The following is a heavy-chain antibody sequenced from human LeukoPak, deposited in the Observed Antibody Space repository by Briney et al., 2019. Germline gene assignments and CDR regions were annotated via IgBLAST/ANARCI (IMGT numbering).Heavy chain of an antibody. V-gene: IGHV3-30*18. D-gene: IGHD2/OR15-2a*01. CDR3: ANFYTGVDY. J-gene: IGHJ4*02. Sequence: GGSLRLSCAASGFTFSSYGMYWVRQAPGKGLEWVAVISYDGSNKYYADSVKGRFTISRDNSKNTLYLQMNSLRAEDTAVYYCANFYTGVDYWGQGTLVTVSS. CDR1: GFTFSSYG. CDR2: ISYDGSNK.